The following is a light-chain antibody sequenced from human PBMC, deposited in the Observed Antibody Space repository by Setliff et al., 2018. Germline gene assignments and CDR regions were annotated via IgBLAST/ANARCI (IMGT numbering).Light chain of an antibody. J-gene: IGKJ1*01. Sequence: DIQMTQSPSTLSASAGDRVTITCRASQSISSWLAWYQQKPGKAPKLLIYKASGLESGVPSRFSGSGSGTEFTLTISSLQPDDFATYYCQQYGSYSWTFGQGTKVDI. V-gene: IGKV1-5*03. CDR1: QSISSW. CDR3: QQYGSYSWT. CDR2: KAS.